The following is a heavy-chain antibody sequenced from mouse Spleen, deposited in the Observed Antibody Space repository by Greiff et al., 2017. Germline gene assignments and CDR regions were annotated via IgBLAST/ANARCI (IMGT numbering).Heavy chain of an antibody. CDR3: ARQFITTVVDDYWYFDV. D-gene: IGHD1-1*01. J-gene: IGHJ1*01. Sequence: EVMLVESGGGLVKPGGSLKLSCAASGFTFSSYAMSWVRQTPEKRLEWVATISSGGSYTYYPDSVKGRFTISRDNAKNTLYLQMSSLRSEDTAMYYCARQFITTVVDDYWYFDVWGAGTTVTVSS. V-gene: IGHV5-9-1*01. CDR1: GFTFSSYA. CDR2: ISSGGSYT.